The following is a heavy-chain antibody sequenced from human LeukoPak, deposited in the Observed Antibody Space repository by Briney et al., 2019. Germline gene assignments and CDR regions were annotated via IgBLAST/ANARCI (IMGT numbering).Heavy chain of an antibody. CDR1: GFTFSSYG. CDR2: IWNDGSNK. J-gene: IGHJ6*02. CDR3: ARDLFCSGGSCYYYYYGMDV. V-gene: IGHV3-33*01. Sequence: GGSLRLSCAASGFTFSSYGMHWVRQAPGKGLEWVAVIWNDGSNKYYADSVKGRFTISRDNSKNTLYLQMNSLRAEDTAVYYCARDLFCSGGSCYYYYYGMDVWGQGTTVTVS. D-gene: IGHD2-15*01.